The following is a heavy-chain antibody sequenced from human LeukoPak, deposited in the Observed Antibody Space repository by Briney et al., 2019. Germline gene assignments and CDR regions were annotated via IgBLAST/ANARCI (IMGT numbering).Heavy chain of an antibody. CDR1: GFTFSNAW. J-gene: IGHJ3*02. V-gene: IGHV3-15*01. D-gene: IGHD6-25*01. CDR3: AGSGSPYDAFDI. CDR2: IKSKTDGGTT. Sequence: GGSLRLSCAASGFTFSNAWMSWVRQAPGKGLEWVGRIKSKTDGGTTDYAAPVKGRFTISRDDSKNTLYLQMNSLKTEDTAVYYCAGSGSPYDAFDIWGQGTMVSVSS.